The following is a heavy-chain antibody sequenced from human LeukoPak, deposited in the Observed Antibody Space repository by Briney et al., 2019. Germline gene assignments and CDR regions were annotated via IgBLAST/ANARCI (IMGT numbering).Heavy chain of an antibody. CDR2: ISWNSGSI. CDR1: GFTFDDYA. J-gene: IGHJ6*03. V-gene: IGHV3-9*01. CDR3: ARETVTTSSYYYYMDV. Sequence: HPGRSLRLSCAASGFTFDDYAMHWVRQAPGKGLEWVSGISWNSGSIGYADSVKGRFTISRDNAKNSLYLQMNSLRAEDTALHYCARETVTTSSYYYYMDVWGKGTTVTVSS. D-gene: IGHD4-17*01.